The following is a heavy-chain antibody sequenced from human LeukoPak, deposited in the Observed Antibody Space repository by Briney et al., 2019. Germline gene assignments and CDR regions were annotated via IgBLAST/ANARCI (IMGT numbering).Heavy chain of an antibody. CDR2: IYTSGST. V-gene: IGHV4-61*02. CDR1: GGSISSGSYY. D-gene: IGHD3-10*01. CDR3: AREDKYYYGSGSYDWFDP. J-gene: IGHJ5*02. Sequence: SETLSLTCTVSGGSISSGSYYWSWIRQPAGKGLEWIGRIYTSGSTNYNPSLKSRVTISVDTSKNQFSLKLSSVTAADTAVYYCAREDKYYYGSGSYDWFDPWAREPWSPSPQ.